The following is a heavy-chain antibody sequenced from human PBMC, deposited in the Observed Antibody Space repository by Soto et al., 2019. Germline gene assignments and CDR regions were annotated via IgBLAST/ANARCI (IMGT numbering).Heavy chain of an antibody. CDR2: INSSSSTM. J-gene: IGHJ6*02. Sequence: GESLKISCAVSCFTFSTFSMHWVRKAPGPGLERDSYINSSSSTMYYADSVQGRFTISRDNARSSMYLQMNSLRAEDKAVFYSAKEARDYYGMDVRGQGTSVTVSS. CDR3: AKEARDYYGMDV. CDR1: CFTFSTFS. V-gene: IGHV3-48*01.